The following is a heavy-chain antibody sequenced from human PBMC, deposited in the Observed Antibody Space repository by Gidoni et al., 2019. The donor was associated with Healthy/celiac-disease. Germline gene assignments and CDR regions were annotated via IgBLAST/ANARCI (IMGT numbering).Heavy chain of an antibody. V-gene: IGHV3-23*01. CDR2: ISGSGGST. Sequence: EVQLLESGGGLVQPGGSLRLSCAASGFTFSSYAMSWVRQAPGKGLEWGSAISGSGGSTYYADSVKGRFTISRDNSKNTLYLQMNSLRAEDTAVYYCAKDRGYYDSSGPVDYWGQGTLVTVSS. CDR3: AKDRGYYDSSGPVDY. J-gene: IGHJ4*02. D-gene: IGHD3-22*01. CDR1: GFTFSSYA.